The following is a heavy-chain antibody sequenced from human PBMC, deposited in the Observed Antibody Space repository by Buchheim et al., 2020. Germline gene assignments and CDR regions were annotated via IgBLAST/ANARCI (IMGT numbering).Heavy chain of an antibody. J-gene: IGHJ6*02. CDR3: AKDVRLGQLSNLKVYGMDV. CDR2: ISYDGRNR. D-gene: IGHD3-16*02. CDR1: GFDFGAYA. Sequence: QEQLVQSGGGVVQPGRSLSLSCGASGFDFGAYAMHWVRQAPGKGLEWLTVISYDGRNRWYRDSVKGRFTVSRDNSKKSRHLQMNSLRPEDSAVYYCAKDVRLGQLSNLKVYGMDVWGHGTT. V-gene: IGHV3-30*18.